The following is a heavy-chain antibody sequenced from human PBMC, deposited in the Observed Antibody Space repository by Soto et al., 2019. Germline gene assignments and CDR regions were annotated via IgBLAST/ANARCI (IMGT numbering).Heavy chain of an antibody. V-gene: IGHV3-23*01. J-gene: IGHJ4*02. D-gene: IGHD3-22*01. Sequence: SGGSLRLSCAASGFTFGSYAVSWVRQAPGKGLEWVSTISGSGGSTYYADSVRGRFTISRDNSKNTLYLQMNSLRAEDTAVYYCAKEGRTTYYYDSRVFDYWGQGTLVTVSS. CDR2: ISGSGGST. CDR1: GFTFGSYA. CDR3: AKEGRTTYYYDSRVFDY.